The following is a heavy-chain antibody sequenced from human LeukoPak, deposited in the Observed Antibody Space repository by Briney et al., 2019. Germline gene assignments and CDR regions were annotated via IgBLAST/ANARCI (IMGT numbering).Heavy chain of an antibody. CDR2: IIPILGIA. D-gene: IGHD1-1*01. J-gene: IGHJ3*02. CDR1: GGAFSSYA. CDR3: ARGSELATFDI. V-gene: IGHV1-69*04. Sequence: ASVKVSCKASGGAFSSYAINWVRQAPGQGLEWVGRIIPILGIANYAQKFQVRVTITADKSTSTAYMDLSSLRSDDTAVYYCARGSELATFDIWGQGTMVTVSS.